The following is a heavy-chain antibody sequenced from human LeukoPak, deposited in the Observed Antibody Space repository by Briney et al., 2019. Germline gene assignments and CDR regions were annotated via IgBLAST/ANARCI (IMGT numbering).Heavy chain of an antibody. J-gene: IGHJ4*02. D-gene: IGHD4-17*01. CDR1: GFTFSSYA. CDR3: ARAPGGFHGDYSPIAY. Sequence: PGVSLRLSCTASGFTFSSYAMHWVRQAPGKGLQWLALTSDDGSTKYYADSVKGRFTISRDNSQNTLFLQMNSLRAEETAMYYCARAPGGFHGDYSPIAYWGQGTLVTVSS. CDR2: TSDDGSTK. V-gene: IGHV3-30-3*01.